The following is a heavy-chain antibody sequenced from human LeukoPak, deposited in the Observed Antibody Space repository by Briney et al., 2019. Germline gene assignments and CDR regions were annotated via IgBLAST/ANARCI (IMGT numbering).Heavy chain of an antibody. J-gene: IGHJ4*02. CDR3: AKGGDYYGSGSFDY. D-gene: IGHD3-10*01. Sequence: GGAPRLSSAAPWFTFSSHCKHRGRPASGQGRGGGAVISYDGSNKYYADSVKGRFTISRDNSKNTLYLQMNSLRAEDTAVYYCAKGGDYYGSGSFDYWGQGTLVTVSS. V-gene: IGHV3-30*18. CDR1: WFTFSSHC. CDR2: ISYDGSNK.